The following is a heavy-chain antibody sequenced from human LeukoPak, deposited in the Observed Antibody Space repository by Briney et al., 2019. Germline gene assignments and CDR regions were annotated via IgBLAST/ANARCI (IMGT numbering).Heavy chain of an antibody. Sequence: GGSLRLSCAASGFSFDDYAMHWVRQAPGKGLEWVSGINWNSGSTVYADSVKGRFTISRDNAKNSLYLQMNSLRAEDTALYYCAKDIRGSYGSVDYWGQGTLVTVSS. CDR1: GFSFDDYA. J-gene: IGHJ4*02. CDR2: INWNSGST. CDR3: AKDIRGSYGSVDY. D-gene: IGHD5-18*01. V-gene: IGHV3-9*01.